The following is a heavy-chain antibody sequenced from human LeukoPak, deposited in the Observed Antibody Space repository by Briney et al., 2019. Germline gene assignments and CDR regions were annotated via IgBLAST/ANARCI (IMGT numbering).Heavy chain of an antibody. Sequence: SETLSLTCTVSGASISSYYWSWIRQPAGKGLEWIGRIYTSRSTNYNPSLKSRVTMSVDTSENQFSLRLSSVTAADTAVYYCARHREATTVTNFDYWGQGTLVTVSS. CDR2: IYTSRST. CDR3: ARHREATTVTNFDY. CDR1: GASISSYY. D-gene: IGHD4-17*01. V-gene: IGHV4-4*07. J-gene: IGHJ4*02.